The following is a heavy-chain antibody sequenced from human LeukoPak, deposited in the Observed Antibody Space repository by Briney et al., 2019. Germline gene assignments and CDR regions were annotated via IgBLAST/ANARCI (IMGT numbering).Heavy chain of an antibody. Sequence: SETLSLTCTVSGGSISSYYWSWIRQPPGKGLEWIGYIYYSGSTNYNPSLKSRVTISVDTSKNQFSLKLSSVTAADTAVYYCARVLQWSLYYFDYWGQGTLVTVSS. J-gene: IGHJ4*02. CDR3: ARVLQWSLYYFDY. CDR2: IYYSGST. V-gene: IGHV4-59*01. D-gene: IGHD4-23*01. CDR1: GGSISSYY.